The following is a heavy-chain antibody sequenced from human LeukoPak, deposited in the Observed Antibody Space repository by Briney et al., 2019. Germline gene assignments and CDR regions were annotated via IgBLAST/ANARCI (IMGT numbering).Heavy chain of an antibody. J-gene: IGHJ4*02. Sequence: GGSLRLSCTSSGFTFREFAVSWFRQAPGKGREWIGFIRSSIYGGTPKAAASVKGRFIFSRDDSKGVAYLRMNSLKTDDTAVYYCSREWGNGNDLRPDSWGQGTLVTVSS. D-gene: IGHD1-1*01. CDR3: SREWGNGNDLRPDS. CDR1: GFTFREFA. V-gene: IGHV3-49*03. CDR2: IRSSIYGGTP.